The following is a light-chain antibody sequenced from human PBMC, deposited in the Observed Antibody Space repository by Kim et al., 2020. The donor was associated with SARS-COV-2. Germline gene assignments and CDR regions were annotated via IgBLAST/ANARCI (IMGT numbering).Light chain of an antibody. Sequence: LRQTVSLTCQVDSLRTYYAGWYQHKPGQAPVLVIYDKNNRPSGIPDRFSGSSSGDTASLTITGAQAEDEADYYCNSRDSIVNLYVFGTGTKVTVL. J-gene: IGLJ1*01. V-gene: IGLV3-19*01. CDR1: SLRTYY. CDR2: DKN. CDR3: NSRDSIVNLYV.